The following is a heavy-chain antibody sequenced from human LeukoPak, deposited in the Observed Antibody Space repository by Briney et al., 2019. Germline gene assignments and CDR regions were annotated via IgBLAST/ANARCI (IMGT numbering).Heavy chain of an antibody. Sequence: ASVKVSCKASGYTFTSYGISWVRLAPGQGLEWMGWISAYNGNTNYAQKLQGRVTMTTDTSTSTAYMELRSLRSDDTAVYYCARDSRYGDAGDYWGQGTLVTVSS. J-gene: IGHJ4*02. CDR3: ARDSRYGDAGDY. CDR1: GYTFTSYG. CDR2: ISAYNGNT. V-gene: IGHV1-18*01. D-gene: IGHD4-17*01.